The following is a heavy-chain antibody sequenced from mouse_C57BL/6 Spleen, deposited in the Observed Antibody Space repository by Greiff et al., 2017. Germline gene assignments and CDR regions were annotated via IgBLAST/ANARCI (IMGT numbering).Heavy chain of an antibody. CDR1: GFSLTSYA. V-gene: IGHV2-9-1*01. D-gene: IGHD2-4*01. J-gene: IGHJ1*03. Sequence: QVQLQQSGPGLVAPSQSLSITCTVSGFSLTSYAISWVRQPPGKGLEWLGVIWTGGGTNYNSALKSRLSISKDNSKSQVFLKMNSLQTDDTARYYCARNSPIYYDYDRDWYFDVWGTGTTVTVSS. CDR3: ARNSPIYYDYDRDWYFDV. CDR2: IWTGGGT.